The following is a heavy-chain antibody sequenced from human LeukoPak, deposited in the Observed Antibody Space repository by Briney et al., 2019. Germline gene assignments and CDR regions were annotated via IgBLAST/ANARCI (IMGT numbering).Heavy chain of an antibody. D-gene: IGHD5-18*01. CDR2: ISSSSSYI. Sequence: GGSLRLSCAASGFTFSSYSMNWVRQAPGKGLEWVSSISSSSSYIYYADSVKGRFTISRDNAKNSLYLQMNSLRAEDTAVYYCARDRNAMVTVYWGQGTLVTVSS. CDR3: ARDRNAMVTVY. V-gene: IGHV3-21*01. J-gene: IGHJ4*02. CDR1: GFTFSSYS.